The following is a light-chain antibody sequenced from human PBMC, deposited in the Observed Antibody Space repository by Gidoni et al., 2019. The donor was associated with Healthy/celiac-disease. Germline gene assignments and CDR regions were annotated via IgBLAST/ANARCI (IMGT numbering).Light chain of an antibody. J-gene: IGKJ2*04. Sequence: EIVLTQSPGTLSLSPGERATLSCRASQSVSSSYLAWYQQKPGPAPRLLIYGASSRATGIPDRFSCSGSVTDFTLTISSLEPEDFAVYSCQQYGSSLMCSFGQGTKLEIQ. CDR1: QSVSSSY. CDR2: GAS. V-gene: IGKV3-20*01. CDR3: QQYGSSLMCS.